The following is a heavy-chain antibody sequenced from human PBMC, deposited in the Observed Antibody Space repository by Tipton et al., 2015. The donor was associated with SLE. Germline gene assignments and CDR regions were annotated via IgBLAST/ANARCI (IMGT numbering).Heavy chain of an antibody. CDR3: ARDIEMATIGPYFDY. V-gene: IGHV4-59*01. J-gene: IGHJ4*02. CDR1: GDSITGFY. CDR2: IYYSGST. D-gene: IGHD5-24*01. Sequence: TLSLTCTVSGDSITGFYWSWIRQPPGKGLEWVGYIYYSGSTSYNPSLKSRVTMSVDTSKNHFSLRLSSVTAADTAVYYCARDIEMATIGPYFDYWGQGTLVSVSS.